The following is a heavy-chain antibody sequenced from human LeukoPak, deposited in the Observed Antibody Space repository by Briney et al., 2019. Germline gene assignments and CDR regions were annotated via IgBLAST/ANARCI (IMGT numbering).Heavy chain of an antibody. D-gene: IGHD6-13*01. V-gene: IGHV1-69*10. CDR3: ARWGAAAGTEFYYYYYGMDV. Sequence: SVKVSCKASGGSFGRYTINWVRQAPGQGLEWMGGINPIADIASYAQKFLGRVTITADKSTSTAYMELNSLRSEDTAVYYCARWGAAAGTEFYYYYYGMDVWGQGTTVTVSS. CDR2: INPIADIA. CDR1: GGSFGRYT. J-gene: IGHJ6*02.